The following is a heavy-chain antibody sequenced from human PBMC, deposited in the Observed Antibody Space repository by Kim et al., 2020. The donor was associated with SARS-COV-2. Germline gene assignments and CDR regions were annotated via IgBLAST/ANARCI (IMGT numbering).Heavy chain of an antibody. J-gene: IGHJ5*02. CDR1: GFTFSSYS. V-gene: IGHV3-21*01. Sequence: GGSLRLSCAASGFTFSSYSMNWVRQAPGKGLEWVSSISNSSSYIYYADSVKGRFTISRDNAKNSLYLQMNSLRAEDTAVYYCATSGPFDPWGQGTLVTVSS. CDR3: ATSGPFDP. CDR2: ISNSSSYI.